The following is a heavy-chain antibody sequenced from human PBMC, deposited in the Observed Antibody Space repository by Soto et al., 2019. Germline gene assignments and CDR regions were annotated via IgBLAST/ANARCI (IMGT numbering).Heavy chain of an antibody. CDR3: ANRKGYYRMDFDY. V-gene: IGHV1-8*01. CDR2: MNPNSGNT. CDR1: GYTFTSYD. D-gene: IGHD3-22*01. J-gene: IGHJ4*02. Sequence: ASVKVSCKASGYTFTSYDINWVRQATGQGLEWMGWMNPNSGNTGYAQKFQGRVTMTRNTSISTAYMELSSLRAEDTAVYYCANRKGYYRMDFDYWGQGTLVTVSS.